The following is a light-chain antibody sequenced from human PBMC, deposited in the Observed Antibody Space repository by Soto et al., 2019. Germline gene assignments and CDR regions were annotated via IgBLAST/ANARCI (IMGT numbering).Light chain of an antibody. Sequence: QSVLTQPPSVSGCPGQRVRISCSWGSPSIGAVYDVHWYQQLPGTAPKLVIYANTNRPSGVPDRFSGSKSGTSASLAITGLRAEDEADYYCQSCDSSLSGYVFGTGTKVTVL. V-gene: IGLV1-40*01. CDR2: ANT. CDR3: QSCDSSLSGYV. CDR1: SPSIGAVYD. J-gene: IGLJ1*01.